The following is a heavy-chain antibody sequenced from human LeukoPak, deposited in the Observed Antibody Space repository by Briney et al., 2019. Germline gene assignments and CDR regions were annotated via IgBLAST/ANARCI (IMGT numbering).Heavy chain of an antibody. CDR1: GDSVSSNSAA. D-gene: IGHD5-24*01. J-gene: IGHJ3*01. CDR2: TYYRSKWYN. Sequence: SQTLSLTCAISGDSVSSNSAAWNWIRQSPSRGLEWLGRTYYRSKWYNDYAVSVKSRITINPDASMNQFSLQLKSVTPEDTAVYYCARGGQGDGYSADDGFDFWGQGTVVTVSS. V-gene: IGHV6-1*01. CDR3: ARGGQGDGYSADDGFDF.